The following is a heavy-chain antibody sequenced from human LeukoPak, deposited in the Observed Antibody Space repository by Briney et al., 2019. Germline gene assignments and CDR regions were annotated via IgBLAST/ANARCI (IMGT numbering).Heavy chain of an antibody. Sequence: ASVKVSCNVSGYTFTGYYVHWVRQAPGQGLEWMGSINPDTGSTNYAQKFQGGVTMTRDTSISTAYMELSRLRSDDTAVYYCTRDTYNSRLLFHNWGQGTLVTVSS. CDR3: TRDTYNSRLLFHN. CDR2: INPDTGST. CDR1: GYTFTGYY. D-gene: IGHD1-14*01. V-gene: IGHV1-2*02. J-gene: IGHJ1*01.